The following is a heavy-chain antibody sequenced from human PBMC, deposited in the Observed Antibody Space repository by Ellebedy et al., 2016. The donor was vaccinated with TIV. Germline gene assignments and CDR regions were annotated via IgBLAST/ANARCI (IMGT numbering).Heavy chain of an antibody. Sequence: GESLKISCEASGFIFSNYALSWVRQAPGKGLEWVGRIKSKTDGGTTDYAAPMKGSFTVSRDDSKNTLYLQMNSLKTEDTAVYYCTTDQDYYGSGSYYEPFDYWGQGTLVTVSS. CDR2: IKSKTDGGTT. D-gene: IGHD3-10*01. J-gene: IGHJ4*02. CDR3: TTDQDYYGSGSYYEPFDY. V-gene: IGHV3-15*01. CDR1: GFIFSNYA.